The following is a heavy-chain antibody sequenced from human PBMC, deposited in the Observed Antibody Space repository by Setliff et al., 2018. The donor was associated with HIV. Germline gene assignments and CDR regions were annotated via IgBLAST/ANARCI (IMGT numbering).Heavy chain of an antibody. V-gene: IGHV1-2*05. CDR3: ARERIVGATAPFDY. Sequence: GASVKVSCKASGYTFTGYYMHWVRQAPGQGLEWMGRINPNSGGTNYAQKFQGRVTMTRDTSISTAYMELSRLRSDDTVVYYCARERIVGATAPFDYWGQGTLVTVS. CDR1: GYTFTGYY. D-gene: IGHD1-26*01. J-gene: IGHJ4*02. CDR2: INPNSGGT.